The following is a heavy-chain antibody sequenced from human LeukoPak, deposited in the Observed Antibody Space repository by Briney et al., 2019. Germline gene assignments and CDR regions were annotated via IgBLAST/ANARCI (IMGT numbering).Heavy chain of an antibody. D-gene: IGHD2-21*01. Sequence: GGSLILSCAASEFTFSNYAMNWVRQAPGKGLEWVSGISGSGGSTYYADSVKGRFTISRDNSKNTLNLQMNSLRAEDAAVYYCARGYSSDNWGQGTLVTVSS. CDR2: ISGSGGST. CDR3: ARGYSSDN. J-gene: IGHJ4*02. CDR1: EFTFSNYA. V-gene: IGHV3-23*01.